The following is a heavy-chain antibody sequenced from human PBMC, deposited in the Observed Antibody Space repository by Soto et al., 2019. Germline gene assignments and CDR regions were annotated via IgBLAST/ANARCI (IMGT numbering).Heavy chain of an antibody. CDR1: GYTFTDYY. D-gene: IGHD1-7*01. Sequence: ASVKVSCKASGYTFTDYYMHWVRQAPGQGLEWMGWINPNSGGTNYAQKFQGRVTMTRDTSISTAYMELSRLRSDDTAVYYCARKLELRGSYYYYYDMDVWGQGATVTVSS. CDR2: INPNSGGT. CDR3: ARKLELRGSYYYYYDMDV. J-gene: IGHJ6*02. V-gene: IGHV1-2*02.